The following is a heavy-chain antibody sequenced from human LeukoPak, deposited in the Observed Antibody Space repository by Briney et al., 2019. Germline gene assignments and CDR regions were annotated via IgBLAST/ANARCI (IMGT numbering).Heavy chain of an antibody. V-gene: IGHV5-51*01. J-gene: IGHJ4*02. CDR2: IYPGDSDT. CDR3: ARGESVVVVPAAMPFDY. CDR1: GYSFTSYW. D-gene: IGHD2-2*01. Sequence: GESLKISCKGSGYSFTSYWIGWVRQMPGKGLEWMGIIYPGDSDTRYSPSFQSQVTISADKSISTAYLQWSSLKASDTAMYYCARGESVVVVPAAMPFDYWGQGTLVTVSS.